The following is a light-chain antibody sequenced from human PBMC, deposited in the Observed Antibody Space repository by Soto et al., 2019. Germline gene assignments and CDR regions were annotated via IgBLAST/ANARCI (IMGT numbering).Light chain of an antibody. J-gene: IGLJ2*01. CDR1: SSDVGGYNY. Sequence: QSALTQPASVSGSPGQSITISCTGTSSDVGGYNYVSWYQQHPGKAPKLMIYDVSNRPSGVSNRFSGSKSGNTASLTISGLQAEDEADYYCISYTRSRGVFGGGTKVTVL. CDR2: DVS. CDR3: ISYTRSRGV. V-gene: IGLV2-14*01.